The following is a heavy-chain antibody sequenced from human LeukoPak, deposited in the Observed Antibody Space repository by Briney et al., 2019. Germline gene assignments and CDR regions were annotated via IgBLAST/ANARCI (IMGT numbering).Heavy chain of an antibody. J-gene: IGHJ6*02. CDR1: GFTFSSYS. CDR2: ISSSSSTI. V-gene: IGHV3-48*02. Sequence: PGGSLRLSCAASGFTFSSYSMNWVRQAPGKGLEWVSYISSSSSTIYYADSVKGRFTISGDNAKNSLYLQMNSLRDEDTAVYYCAREEGYYDFWSGYYGYYYGMDVWGQGTTVTVSS. CDR3: AREEGYYDFWSGYYGYYYGMDV. D-gene: IGHD3-3*01.